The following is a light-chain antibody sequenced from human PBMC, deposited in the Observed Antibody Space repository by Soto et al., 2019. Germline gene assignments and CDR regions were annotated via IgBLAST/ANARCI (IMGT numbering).Light chain of an antibody. V-gene: IGKV1-5*03. CDR2: KAS. Sequence: IQRTQSPSTLSGSVGDRVTLTCRASQTISSWLAWYQQTPGKAPKXXIYKASTLKSGVPSRVSCSGAGTECTRTISSLQPDDVSTDDCQQYNRYPLTFCGGTKVDI. CDR3: QQYNRYPLT. J-gene: IGKJ4*01. CDR1: QTISSW.